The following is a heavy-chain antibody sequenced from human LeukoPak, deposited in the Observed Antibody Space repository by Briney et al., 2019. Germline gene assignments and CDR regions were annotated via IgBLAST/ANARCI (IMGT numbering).Heavy chain of an antibody. CDR2: INWNGGST. CDR3: ARGLLRENWTDGRRRAFDI. D-gene: IGHD1-1*01. J-gene: IGHJ3*02. CDR1: GFTFDDYG. Sequence: GGSLRLSCAASGFTFDDYGMSWVRQAPGKGLEWVSGINWNGGSTGYADSVKGRFTISRDNAKNSLYLQMNSLRAEDTALYYCARGLLRENWTDGRRRAFDIWGQGTMVTVSS. V-gene: IGHV3-20*04.